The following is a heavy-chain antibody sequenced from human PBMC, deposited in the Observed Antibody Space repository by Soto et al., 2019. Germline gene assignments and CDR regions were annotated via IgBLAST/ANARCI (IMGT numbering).Heavy chain of an antibody. CDR1: GFTFSTYG. CDR3: AKDHLPSTVTTPGY. D-gene: IGHD4-17*01. J-gene: IGHJ4*02. CDR2: MSYDGNNK. Sequence: QVQLVESGGGVVQPGRSLRLSCAASGFTFSTYGMHWVRQAPGKGLEWVAVMSYDGNNKYYAHSVKGRFTISRDNSKNTLFLQMNSLRAADTAVYYCAKDHLPSTVTTPGYWGQGTLVTVSS. V-gene: IGHV3-30*18.